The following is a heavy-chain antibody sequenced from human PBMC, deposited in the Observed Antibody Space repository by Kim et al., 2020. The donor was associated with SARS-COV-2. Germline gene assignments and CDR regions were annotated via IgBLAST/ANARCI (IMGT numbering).Heavy chain of an antibody. CDR3: AMAPSRGGASTHRSKRQVGWFDP. J-gene: IGHJ5*02. D-gene: IGHD3-16*01. CDR2: INHSGST. CDR1: GGSFSGYY. Sequence: SETLSLTCAVYGGSFSGYYWSWIRQPPGKGLEWIGEINHSGSTNYNPSLKSRVTLSVDTSKNQFSLQLGSVTAADTAVYYCAMAPSRGGASTHRSKRQVGWFDPWGQGVLVTVSS. V-gene: IGHV4-34*01.